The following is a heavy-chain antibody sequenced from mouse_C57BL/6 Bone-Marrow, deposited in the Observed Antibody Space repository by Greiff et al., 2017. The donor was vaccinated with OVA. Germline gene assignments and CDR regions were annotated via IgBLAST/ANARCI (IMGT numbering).Heavy chain of an antibody. Sequence: VQLQQSGAELVRPGASVKLSCTASGFNIKDYYMHWVKQRPEQGLEWIGRLDPEDGDTEYAPKFQGTATMTADTSSNTADLQLSSLTSEDTAVYYCTYYDYGSRGAYWGQGTLVTVSA. V-gene: IGHV14-1*01. D-gene: IGHD1-1*01. J-gene: IGHJ3*01. CDR2: LDPEDGDT. CDR1: GFNIKDYY. CDR3: TYYDYGSRGAY.